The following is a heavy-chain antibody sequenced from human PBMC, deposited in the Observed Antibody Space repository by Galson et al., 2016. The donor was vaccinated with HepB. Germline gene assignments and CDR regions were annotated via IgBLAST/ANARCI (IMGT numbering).Heavy chain of an antibody. CDR3: AREKEGCRGGSCYSDFDY. J-gene: IGHJ4*02. CDR1: GFTFSRFG. D-gene: IGHD2-15*01. V-gene: IGHV3-33*01. Sequence: SLRLSCAASGFTFSRFGLHWVRQAPGKGLEWVAVIWYDGSDKYYADSVKGRVTISRDNSKNTLFLQMNSLRADDTAVYFCAREKEGCRGGSCYSDFDYWGQGTLVTVSS. CDR2: IWYDGSDK.